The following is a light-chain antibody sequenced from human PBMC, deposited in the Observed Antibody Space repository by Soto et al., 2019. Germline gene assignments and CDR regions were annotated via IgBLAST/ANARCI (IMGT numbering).Light chain of an antibody. Sequence: QSALTQPASVSGSTGQSITISCTGTTSDVGGYNYVSWYQHHPGKAPKLRIYEVSNRPSGVSNRFSGSKSGNTASLTISGLQAEDEADYHCSSYTSSSTLLFGGGTQLTVL. CDR1: TSDVGGYNY. CDR2: EVS. V-gene: IGLV2-14*01. J-gene: IGLJ2*01. CDR3: SSYTSSSTLL.